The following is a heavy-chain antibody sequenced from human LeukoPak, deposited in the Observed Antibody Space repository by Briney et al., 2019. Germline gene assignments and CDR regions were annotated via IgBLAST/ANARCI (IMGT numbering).Heavy chain of an antibody. D-gene: IGHD3-16*01. CDR2: INHSGST. V-gene: IGHV4-34*01. CDR1: GGSFNGYY. CDR3: ARNDYIWGSRRFDP. J-gene: IGHJ5*02. Sequence: PSETLSLTCAVYGGSFNGYYWSWIRQPPGKGLEWIGEINHSGSTNYNPSLKSRVTISVDTSKNQFSLKLSSVTAADTAVYYCARNDYIWGSRRFDPWGQGTLVTVSS.